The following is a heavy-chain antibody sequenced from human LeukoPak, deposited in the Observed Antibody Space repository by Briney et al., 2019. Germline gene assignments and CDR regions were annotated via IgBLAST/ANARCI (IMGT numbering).Heavy chain of an antibody. D-gene: IGHD2-2*01. J-gene: IGHJ5*02. V-gene: IGHV3-30*03. CDR1: GFTFSSYG. Sequence: GGSLRLSCAASGFTFSSYGMHWVRQAPGKGLEWVAVISYDGSNKYYADSVKGRFTISRDNSKNTLYLQMNSLRAEDTAVYYCGGGRVEASSTSPFDPWGQGTLVTVSS. CDR3: GGGRVEASSTSPFDP. CDR2: ISYDGSNK.